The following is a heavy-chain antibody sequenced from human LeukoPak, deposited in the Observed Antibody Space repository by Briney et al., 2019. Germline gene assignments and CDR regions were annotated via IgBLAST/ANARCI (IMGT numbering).Heavy chain of an antibody. Sequence: SETLSLTCTVSGGSISSYYWSWIRQPPGEGLEWIGCIYYSGSTNYNPSLKSRVTISVDTSKNQFSLKLSSVTAADTAVYYCARAAGYSSSWRIDYWGQGTLVTVSS. J-gene: IGHJ4*02. D-gene: IGHD6-13*01. V-gene: IGHV4-59*08. CDR3: ARAAGYSSSWRIDY. CDR1: GGSISSYY. CDR2: IYYSGST.